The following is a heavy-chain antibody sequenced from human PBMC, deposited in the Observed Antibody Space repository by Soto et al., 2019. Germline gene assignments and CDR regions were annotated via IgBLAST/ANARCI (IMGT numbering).Heavy chain of an antibody. CDR3: ARGGPIGSSGYYGFDY. J-gene: IGHJ4*02. CDR2: IYYSGST. V-gene: IGHV4-31*03. Sequence: PSATLSLTCTVSGGSKSSGGYYWSWIRQHPGKGLEWIGYIYYSGSTYYNPSLKSRVTISVDTSKNQFSLKLSSVTAADTAVYYCARGGPIGSSGYYGFDYWGQGTLVTVSS. D-gene: IGHD3-22*01. CDR1: GGSKSSGGYY.